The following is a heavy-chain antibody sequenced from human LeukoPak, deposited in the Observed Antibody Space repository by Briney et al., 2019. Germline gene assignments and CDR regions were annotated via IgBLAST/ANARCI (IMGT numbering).Heavy chain of an antibody. J-gene: IGHJ5*02. D-gene: IGHD3-22*01. CDR2: ISAYNGNA. V-gene: IGHV1-18*01. CDR1: SHTFTSYG. CDR3: ARVYYYDSSGHNWFDP. Sequence: ASVKVSCKASSHTFTSYGISWVRQAPGQGLEGRGWISAYNGNANYAQKLQGRVTMTTDTSTSTAYVELRSLRSDDTAVYYCARVYYYDSSGHNWFDPWGQGTLVTVSS.